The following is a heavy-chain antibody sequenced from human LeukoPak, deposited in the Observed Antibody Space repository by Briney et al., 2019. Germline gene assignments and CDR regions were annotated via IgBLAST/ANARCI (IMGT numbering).Heavy chain of an antibody. V-gene: IGHV4-59*10. D-gene: IGHD4-17*01. Sequence: SETLSLTCAFYGGSFSGYYWSWIRQPAGKGLEWIGRIYTSGSTNYNPSLKSRVTMSVDTSKNQFSLKLSSVTAADTAVYYCARRLRYYYYMDVWGKGTTVTVSS. CDR1: GGSFSGYY. CDR2: IYTSGST. CDR3: ARRLRYYYYMDV. J-gene: IGHJ6*03.